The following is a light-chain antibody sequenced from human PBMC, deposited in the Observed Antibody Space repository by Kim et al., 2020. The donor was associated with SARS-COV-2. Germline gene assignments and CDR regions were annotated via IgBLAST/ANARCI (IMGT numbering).Light chain of an antibody. J-gene: IGKJ4*01. Sequence: SPGERATLSCRASQSVSSNLAWYQQKPAQAPRLLIYGASTRATGIPARFSGSGSGTEFTLTISSLQSEDFAVYYCQQYNNWPPVTFGGGTKVDIK. V-gene: IGKV3-15*01. CDR2: GAS. CDR1: QSVSSN. CDR3: QQYNNWPPVT.